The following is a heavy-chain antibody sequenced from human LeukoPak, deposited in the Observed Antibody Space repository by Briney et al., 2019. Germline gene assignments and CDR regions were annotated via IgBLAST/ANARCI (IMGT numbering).Heavy chain of an antibody. CDR1: GYTFTSYY. V-gene: IGHV1-46*01. Sequence: GASVKVSCKASGYTFTSYYMHWVRQAPGQGLEWMGIINPSGGSTSYAQKFQGRVTMTRDTSTSTVYMELSSLRSEDTAVYYCAGVVVVPARNDAFDIWGQGTMVTVSS. J-gene: IGHJ3*02. CDR3: AGVVVVPARNDAFDI. CDR2: INPSGGST. D-gene: IGHD2-2*01.